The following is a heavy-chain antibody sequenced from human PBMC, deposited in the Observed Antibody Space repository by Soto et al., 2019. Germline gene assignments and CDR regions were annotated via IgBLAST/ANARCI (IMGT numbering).Heavy chain of an antibody. Sequence: ASQLLSLTWTVLGGYISSYYWSWIRQPHGKGLEWIGYIYYSGSTKYNPSLKSRVTISVDTSKNQFSLKVSSVTAADTAVYYCATASGSTYGGPYYYYGLDVWGQGTTVTV. CDR3: ATASGSTYGGPYYYYGLDV. CDR1: GGYISSYY. D-gene: IGHD2-15*01. J-gene: IGHJ6*02. CDR2: IYYSGST. V-gene: IGHV4-59*08.